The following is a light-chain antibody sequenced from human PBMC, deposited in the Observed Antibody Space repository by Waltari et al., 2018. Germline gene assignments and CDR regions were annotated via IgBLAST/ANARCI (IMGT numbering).Light chain of an antibody. J-gene: IGKJ3*01. CDR2: AGS. V-gene: IGKV1-9*01. Sequence: IQLTQSPSSLSASVGDRVTITCRASQGISSYLAWYQQKPGKAPKLLIYAGSTLLNGVPSRFSGGGFGTDFTLTISSPQPEDFATYYCQQVNSYPFTFGPGTTVDIK. CDR3: QQVNSYPFT. CDR1: QGISSY.